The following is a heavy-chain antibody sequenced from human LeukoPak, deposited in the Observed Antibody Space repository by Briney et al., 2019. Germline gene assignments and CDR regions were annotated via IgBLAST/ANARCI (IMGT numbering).Heavy chain of an antibody. J-gene: IGHJ5*02. Sequence: GGSLRLSCAASGFTFSDYYMSWIRQAPGKGLEWVSYISSSGSTIYYADSVKGRFTISRDNAKNSLYLQMNSLRAEDTAVYYCARCYDLWSGYYRWLDPWGQGTLVTVSS. D-gene: IGHD3-3*01. CDR3: ARCYDLWSGYYRWLDP. V-gene: IGHV3-11*01. CDR2: ISSSGSTI. CDR1: GFTFSDYY.